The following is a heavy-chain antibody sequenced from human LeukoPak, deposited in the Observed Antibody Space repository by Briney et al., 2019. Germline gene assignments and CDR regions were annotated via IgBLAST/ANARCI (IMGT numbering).Heavy chain of an antibody. Sequence: GESLKISCKGSGYSFTSYWIGWVRQMPGKGLEWMGIIYPGDSDTTYSPSFQGQVTISADKSISTAYLQWSSQKASDTAMYYCARRDGYCSSTSCYADYYHGMDVWGQGTTVTVSS. CDR3: ARRDGYCSSTSCYADYYHGMDV. CDR2: IYPGDSDT. V-gene: IGHV5-51*01. D-gene: IGHD2-2*01. CDR1: GYSFTSYW. J-gene: IGHJ6*02.